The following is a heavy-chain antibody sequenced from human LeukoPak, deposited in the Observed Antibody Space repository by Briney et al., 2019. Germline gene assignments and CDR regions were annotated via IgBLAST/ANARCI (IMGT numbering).Heavy chain of an antibody. D-gene: IGHD1-14*01. V-gene: IGHV3-33*01. CDR3: ARENAQYEPFDY. CDR2: IWYDGSNK. J-gene: IGHJ4*02. CDR1: GVTFSSYG. Sequence: PGGSLRLSCAASGVTFSSYGMHWVRQAPGKGLEWVAVIWYDGSNKYYADSVKGRFTISRDNSKNTLYLQMNSLRAEDTAVYYCARENAQYEPFDYWGQGTLVTVSS.